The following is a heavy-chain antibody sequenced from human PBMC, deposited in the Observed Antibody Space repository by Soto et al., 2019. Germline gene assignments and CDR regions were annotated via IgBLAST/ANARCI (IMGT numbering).Heavy chain of an antibody. CDR1: GGSISSGGYY. D-gene: IGHD3-22*01. V-gene: IGHV4-31*03. J-gene: IGHJ4*02. CDR2: IYYSGST. CDR3: ARGRYDSPV. Sequence: PSETLSLTCTVSGGSISSGGYYWSWIRQHPGKGLEWIGYIYYSGSTYYNPSLKSRVTISVDASKNQLSLKLSSVTAADTAVYYCARGRYDSPVWGQGTLVTAPQ.